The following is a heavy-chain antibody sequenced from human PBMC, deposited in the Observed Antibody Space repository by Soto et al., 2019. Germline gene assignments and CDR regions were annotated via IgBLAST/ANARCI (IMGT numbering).Heavy chain of an antibody. Sequence: GGSLRLSCAASGFTFGSYGMHWVRQAPGKGLEWVAVISYDGSNKYYADSVKGRFTISRDNSKNTLYLQMNSLRAEDTAVYYCAKVVIAARLFPYYYGMDVWGQGTTVTVSS. D-gene: IGHD6-6*01. CDR1: GFTFGSYG. J-gene: IGHJ6*02. V-gene: IGHV3-30*18. CDR2: ISYDGSNK. CDR3: AKVVIAARLFPYYYGMDV.